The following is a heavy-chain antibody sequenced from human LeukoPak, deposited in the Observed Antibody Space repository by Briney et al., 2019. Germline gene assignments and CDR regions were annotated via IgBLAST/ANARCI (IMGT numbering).Heavy chain of an antibody. CDR2: INHSGST. CDR1: GGSFSGYY. D-gene: IGHD1-26*01. J-gene: IGHJ4*02. V-gene: IGHV4-34*01. Sequence: PSETLSLTCAVYGGSFSGYYWSWIRQPPGGGAEWIGEINHSGSTNYNPSLKSRVTISVDTSKNQFSLKLSSVTAADTAVYYCASTPAVGAARRQYYFDYWGQGTLVTVSS. CDR3: ASTPAVGAARRQYYFDY.